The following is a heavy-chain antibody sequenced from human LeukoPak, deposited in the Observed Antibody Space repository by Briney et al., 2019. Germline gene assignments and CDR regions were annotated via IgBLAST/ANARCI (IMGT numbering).Heavy chain of an antibody. D-gene: IGHD3-22*01. Sequence: PSETLSLTCTVSGGSISSSSYYWGWIRQPPGKGLEWIGSIYYSGSTYYNPSLKSRVTISVDTSKNQSSLKLSSVTAADTAVYYCARVNLSGYYYDTSPNWFDPWGQGTLVTVSS. CDR3: ARVNLSGYYYDTSPNWFDP. CDR2: IYYSGST. V-gene: IGHV4-39*07. CDR1: GGSISSSSYY. J-gene: IGHJ5*02.